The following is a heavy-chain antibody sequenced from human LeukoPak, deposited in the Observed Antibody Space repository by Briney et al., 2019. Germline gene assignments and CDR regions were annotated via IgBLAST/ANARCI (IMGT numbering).Heavy chain of an antibody. D-gene: IGHD5-24*01. V-gene: IGHV3-30*04. CDR3: TTDPTGVEMATTDYYYCMDV. CDR1: GFTFSSYA. CDR2: ISYDGSNK. J-gene: IGHJ6*03. Sequence: GGSLRLSCAASGFTFSSYAMHWVRQAPGKGLEWVAVISYDGSNKYYADSVKGRFTISRDNSKNTLYLQMNSLKTEDTAVYYCTTDPTGVEMATTDYYYCMDVWGKGTTVTVSS.